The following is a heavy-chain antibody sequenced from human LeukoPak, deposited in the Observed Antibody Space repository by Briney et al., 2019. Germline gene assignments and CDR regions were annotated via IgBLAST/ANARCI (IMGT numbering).Heavy chain of an antibody. D-gene: IGHD6-13*01. CDR3: ARGLARSSYYYMDV. CDR2: IYTSGST. CDR1: GGSISSYY. V-gene: IGHV4-4*07. Sequence: PSETLSLTCTVSGGSISSYYWSWIRQPAGKGLEWIGRIYTSGSTNYNPSLKSRVTMSVDMSKNQFSLKLSSVTAADTAVYYCARGLARSSYYYMDVWGKGTTVTVSS. J-gene: IGHJ6*03.